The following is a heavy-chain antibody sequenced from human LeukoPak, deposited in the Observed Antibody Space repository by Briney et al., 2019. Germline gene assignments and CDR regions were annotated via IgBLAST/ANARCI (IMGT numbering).Heavy chain of an antibody. CDR2: IYSGGST. CDR1: GFTVSSNY. D-gene: IGHD3-22*01. CDR3: AKAAMIVVASWFDP. Sequence: GGSLRLSCAASGFTVSSNYMSWIRQAPGKGLEWVSVIYSGGSTNYADSVRGRFTISRDNSKNTVYLQMNSLRAEDTALYYCAKAAMIVVASWFDPWGQGTLVTVSS. V-gene: IGHV3-53*05. J-gene: IGHJ5*02.